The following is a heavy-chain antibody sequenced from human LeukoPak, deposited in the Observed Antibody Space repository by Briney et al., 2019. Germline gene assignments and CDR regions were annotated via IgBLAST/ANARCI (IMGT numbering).Heavy chain of an antibody. CDR1: GGSISSYY. V-gene: IGHV4-59*08. Sequence: SETLSLTCTVSGGSISSYYWSWIRQPPGKGPEWIGYIYDSGSTKYNPSLKSRVTISVDTSKNQFSLKLSSVTAADTAVYYCARGAVGDIVIVPTAMGFDYWSQGTLVTVSS. CDR2: IYDSGST. CDR3: ARGAVGDIVIVPTAMGFDY. D-gene: IGHD2-2*01. J-gene: IGHJ4*02.